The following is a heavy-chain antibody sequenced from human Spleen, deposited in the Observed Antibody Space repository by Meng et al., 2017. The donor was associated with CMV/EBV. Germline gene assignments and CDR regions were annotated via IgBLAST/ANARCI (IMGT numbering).Heavy chain of an antibody. D-gene: IGHD2-21*01. V-gene: IGHV4-31*02. J-gene: IGHJ4*02. CDR1: ASFHSGGFF. CDR2: VYYDGSP. CDR3: ARYCAGDCYAPNFDY. Sequence: ASFHSGGFFWGWIRQPPGKGLEWIGYVYYDGSPYYNPSLQSRVTISLDTPKNHFSLKLSSVTAADTAVYYCARYCAGDCYAPNFDYWGQGALVTVSS.